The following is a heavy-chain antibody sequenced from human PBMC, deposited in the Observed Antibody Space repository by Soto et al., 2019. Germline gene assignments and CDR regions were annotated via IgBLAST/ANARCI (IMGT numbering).Heavy chain of an antibody. CDR3: ARDSTRYSSGWFDY. Sequence: GGSLRLYCAASGFTFSSYAMHWVRQAPGKGLEWVAVISYDGSNKYYADSVKGRFTISRDNSKNTLYLQMNSLRAEDTAVYYCARDSTRYSSGWFDYWGQGTLVTVSS. D-gene: IGHD6-19*01. CDR2: ISYDGSNK. V-gene: IGHV3-30-3*01. J-gene: IGHJ4*02. CDR1: GFTFSSYA.